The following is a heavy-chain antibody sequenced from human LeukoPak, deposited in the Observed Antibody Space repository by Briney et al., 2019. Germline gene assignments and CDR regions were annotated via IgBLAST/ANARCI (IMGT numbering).Heavy chain of an antibody. CDR1: GFTFSNYW. Sequence: GWALRLSCAASGFTFSNYWMSCVRPAPGKGRAWVANIEELGRQKYYVDSVKDRFTISSDNAQNSLFLQMYSLRAEDTALYYCARILRLHTPRASDIWGQGTMVTVSS. CDR2: IEELGRQK. CDR3: ARILRLHTPRASDI. V-gene: IGHV3-7*05. J-gene: IGHJ3*02. D-gene: IGHD5-24*01.